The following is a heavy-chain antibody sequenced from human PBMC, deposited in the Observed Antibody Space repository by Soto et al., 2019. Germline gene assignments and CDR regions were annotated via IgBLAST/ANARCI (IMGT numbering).Heavy chain of an antibody. CDR2: ISFDGGDK. Sequence: QVQLVESGGGVVQPGRSLRLSCAASGFTFSSYGMHWLRQAPGKGLEWVALISFDGGDKHYADSAKGRFSISRDNVKNSLYLQMNSLRAEDTAVYYCARTHDANSAGAFDCWGLGTLVTVSS. D-gene: IGHD1-26*01. J-gene: IGHJ4*02. CDR3: ARTHDANSAGAFDC. V-gene: IGHV3-30*13. CDR1: GFTFSSYG.